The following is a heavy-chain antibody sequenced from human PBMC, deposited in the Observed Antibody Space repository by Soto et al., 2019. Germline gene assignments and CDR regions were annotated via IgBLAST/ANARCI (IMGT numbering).Heavy chain of an antibody. D-gene: IGHD2-15*01. V-gene: IGHV3-48*01. CDR3: AKDLSGGGSRDYYYYGMDV. CDR1: GFTFSSYS. J-gene: IGHJ6*02. CDR2: ISSSSSTI. Sequence: GGSLRLSCAASGFTFSSYSMNWVRQAPGKGLEWVSYISSSSSTIYYADSVKGRFTISRDNAKNSLYLQMNSLRAEDTAVYYCAKDLSGGGSRDYYYYGMDVRGQGTTVTVSS.